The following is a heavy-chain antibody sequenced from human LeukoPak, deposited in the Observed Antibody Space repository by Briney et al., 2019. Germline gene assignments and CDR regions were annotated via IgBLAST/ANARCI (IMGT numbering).Heavy chain of an antibody. CDR1: GFIFNSYA. J-gene: IGHJ6*02. V-gene: IGHV3-23*01. Sequence: GGSLRLSCAASGFIFNSYAMSWVRQAPGKGLEWVSGISGSGDNTYYADSVEGRFTISRDNSKNTLYLQLSSLRAEDTAVYYCAKETFLGPRNYYYYGMDVWGQGTTVTVSS. CDR2: ISGSGDNT. CDR3: AKETFLGPRNYYYYGMDV. D-gene: IGHD1-26*01.